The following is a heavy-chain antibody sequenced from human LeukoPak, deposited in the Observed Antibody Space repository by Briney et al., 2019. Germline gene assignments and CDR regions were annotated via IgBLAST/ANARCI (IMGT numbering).Heavy chain of an antibody. CDR3: ARGPPPGYYDSSPADY. V-gene: IGHV3-21*01. Sequence: GGSLRLSCAASGFTFSNYSMNWVRQAPGKGLEWVSSISSSSYIYYADSVKGRFTISRDNAKNSLYLQMNSLRAEDTAVYYCARGPPPGYYDSSPADYWGQGTLVTVSS. CDR2: ISSSSYI. CDR1: GFTFSNYS. J-gene: IGHJ4*02. D-gene: IGHD3-22*01.